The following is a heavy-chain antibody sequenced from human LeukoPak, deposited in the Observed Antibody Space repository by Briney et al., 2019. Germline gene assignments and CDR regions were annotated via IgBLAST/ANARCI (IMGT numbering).Heavy chain of an antibody. CDR1: GGSISSSSYY. Sequence: PSETLSLTCTVSGGSISSSSYYWGWIRQPPGKGLEWIGSIYYSGSTYYNPSLKSRVTISVATSKHPFSLTLSSVTAADTAVYYCARRAGRSSWFDPWGQGTLVTVSS. CDR3: ARRAGRSSWFDP. CDR2: IYYSGST. D-gene: IGHD1-26*01. J-gene: IGHJ5*02. V-gene: IGHV4-39*01.